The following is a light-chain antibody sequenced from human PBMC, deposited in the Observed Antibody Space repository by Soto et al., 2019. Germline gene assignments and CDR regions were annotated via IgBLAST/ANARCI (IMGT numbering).Light chain of an antibody. CDR3: QQYGTSWWT. J-gene: IGKJ5*01. CDR1: QSVSNNY. Sequence: DIVLTQSPGTLSLSPGERATLSCRASQSVSNNYLAWYQQKPGQAPRLLIYGASSRATGVPDRFRGSGSGTDFTLTISRLEPEDFAVYYCQQYGTSWWTFGQGTRLEIK. V-gene: IGKV3-20*01. CDR2: GAS.